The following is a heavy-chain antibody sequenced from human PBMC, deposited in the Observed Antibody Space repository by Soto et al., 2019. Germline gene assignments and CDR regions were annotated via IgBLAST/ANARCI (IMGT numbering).Heavy chain of an antibody. Sequence: ASVKVSCKASGYTFTSYYMHWVRQAPGQGLEWMGIINPSGGSTSYAQKFQGRVTMTRDTSTSTVYMELSSLRSEDTAVYYCARDTYYYDSSGYSGQTLDAFDIWGQGTMVTV. D-gene: IGHD3-22*01. J-gene: IGHJ3*02. CDR3: ARDTYYYDSSGYSGQTLDAFDI. CDR1: GYTFTSYY. CDR2: INPSGGST. V-gene: IGHV1-46*01.